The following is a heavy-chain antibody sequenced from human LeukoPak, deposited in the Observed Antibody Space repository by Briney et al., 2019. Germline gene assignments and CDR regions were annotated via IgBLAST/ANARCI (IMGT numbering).Heavy chain of an antibody. CDR1: GGSINNYF. CDR2: IYYSGGT. D-gene: IGHD6-6*01. J-gene: IGHJ5*01. Sequence: SETLSLTCTVSGGSINNYFWTWIRQPPGKGLEWIGYIYYSGGTNYNPSLKSRVTISVDTSKNQFSLKLTSVTAADTAVYCARLATPSTMAARGRSWFESWGQGTLVTVSS. CDR3: ARLATPSTMAARGRSWFES. V-gene: IGHV4-59*03.